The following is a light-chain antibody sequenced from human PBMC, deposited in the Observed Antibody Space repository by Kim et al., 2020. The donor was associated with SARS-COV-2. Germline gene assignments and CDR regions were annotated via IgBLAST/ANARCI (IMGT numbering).Light chain of an antibody. CDR2: AAS. V-gene: IGKV1-8*01. Sequence: ASTGDMVTISCRASQDISAYLAWYQPKPGKAPELLIYAASTLQSGVPSRFSGSGSGTNFTLTISCLQSEDFGNYYCQQYHSYPRTFGQGTKVDIK. CDR3: QQYHSYPRT. J-gene: IGKJ1*01. CDR1: QDISAY.